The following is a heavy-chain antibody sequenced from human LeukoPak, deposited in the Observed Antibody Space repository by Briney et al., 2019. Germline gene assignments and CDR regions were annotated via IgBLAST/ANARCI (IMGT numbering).Heavy chain of an antibody. Sequence: SETLSLTCTVSGGSISSSSYYWGWIRQPPGKGLEWIESIYYSGSTYYNPSLKSRVTISVDTSKNQFSLKLSSVTAADTAVYYCARSVGELWVDYWGQGTLVTVSS. V-gene: IGHV4-39*07. J-gene: IGHJ4*02. CDR3: ARSVGELWVDY. D-gene: IGHD3-10*01. CDR2: IYYSGST. CDR1: GGSISSSSYY.